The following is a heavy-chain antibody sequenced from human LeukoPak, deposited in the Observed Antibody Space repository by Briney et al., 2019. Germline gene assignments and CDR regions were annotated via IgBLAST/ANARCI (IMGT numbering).Heavy chain of an antibody. CDR2: IYPGNSDT. D-gene: IGHD5-24*01. Sequence: GESLELCWKGSGYILTISRIGWVRQTPGKGLEWMGIIYPGNSDTTYSPSFQGQVTISADRSITSAYLQWSSLKASDTAMYYCAISPRDGYSDGVDFIWAQGPMVTVSS. CDR1: GYILTISR. V-gene: IGHV5-51*01. CDR3: AISPRDGYSDGVDFI. J-gene: IGHJ3*02.